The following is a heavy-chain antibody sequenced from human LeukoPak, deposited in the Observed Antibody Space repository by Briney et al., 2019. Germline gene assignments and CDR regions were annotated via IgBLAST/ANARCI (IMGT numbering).Heavy chain of an antibody. J-gene: IGHJ3*02. CDR2: INPNSGGT. CDR3: ARDPEMATIRLGAFDI. CDR1: GYTFTGYY. D-gene: IGHD5-24*01. V-gene: IGHV1-2*02. Sequence: GASVKVSCKASGYTFTGYYMHWVRQAPGQGLEWMGWINPNSGGTNYAQKFQGRVTMTRDTSISTAYMELSRLRSDDTAVYYCARDPEMATIRLGAFDIWGQGTVVTVSS.